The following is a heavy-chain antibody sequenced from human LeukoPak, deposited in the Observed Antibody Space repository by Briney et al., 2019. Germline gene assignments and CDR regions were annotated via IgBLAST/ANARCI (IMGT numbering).Heavy chain of an antibody. Sequence: GSLRLSCAASGFTVRDNYMNWVRQAPGKGLEWVSVIYHDGRTYYAGSVKGRFTISKDNSNNMLYLQMNSLRVEDTAVYYCAKDSGYSYGRQVYWGQGTLVTVSS. J-gene: IGHJ4*02. CDR2: IYHDGRT. CDR3: AKDSGYSYGRQVY. V-gene: IGHV3-53*01. D-gene: IGHD5-18*01. CDR1: GFTVRDNY.